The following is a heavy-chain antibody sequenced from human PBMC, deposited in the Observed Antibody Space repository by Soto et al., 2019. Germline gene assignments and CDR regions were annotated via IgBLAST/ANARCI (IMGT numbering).Heavy chain of an antibody. V-gene: IGHV4-39*02. Sequence: PETLSLTCTVSRGSLSSSGYSSACIFHTPGKGLEWIACIYYSGSSYYNPSLKSGVTISVDTPKKHFSLQLRSGTPAHIVVYYCARDYGETLPCGNYYSMAVWAQGTTVPVSS. CDR2: IYYSGSS. CDR1: RGSLSSSGYS. J-gene: IGHJ6*02. CDR3: ARDYGETLPCGNYYSMAV. D-gene: IGHD4-17*01.